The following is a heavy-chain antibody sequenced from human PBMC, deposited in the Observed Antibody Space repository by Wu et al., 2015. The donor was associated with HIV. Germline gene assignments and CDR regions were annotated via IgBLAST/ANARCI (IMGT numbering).Heavy chain of an antibody. CDR2: INPNSGRT. CDR3: VRGDRFSYYYGLDVFNI. D-gene: IGHD3-10*01. J-gene: IGHJ3*02. V-gene: IGHV1-2*02. CDR1: GYTFTGYY. Sequence: QVQLVQSGAEVEKPGTSVWVSCKASGYTFTGYYIHWMRQAPGQGLEWMGWINPNSGRTKYAQKFQGRVTMTRDTSFGAAYLEVSSLRSDDTAKYYCVRGDRFSYYYGLDVFNIWGQGTMVTVSS.